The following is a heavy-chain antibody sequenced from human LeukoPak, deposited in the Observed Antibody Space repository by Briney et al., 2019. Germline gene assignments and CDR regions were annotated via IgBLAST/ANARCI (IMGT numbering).Heavy chain of an antibody. D-gene: IGHD6-13*01. V-gene: IGHV4-39*07. Sequence: SETLSLTCTVSGGSISSSGYYWGWIRQSPGAGLEWIGNIYYSGITYYNASLKSRVTISVDTSKNQFSLKLSSVTAADTAVYYCAREYSRSWYGYFYYYMDVWGKGTTVTVSS. J-gene: IGHJ6*03. CDR1: GGSISSSGYY. CDR3: AREYSRSWYGYFYYYMDV. CDR2: IYYSGIT.